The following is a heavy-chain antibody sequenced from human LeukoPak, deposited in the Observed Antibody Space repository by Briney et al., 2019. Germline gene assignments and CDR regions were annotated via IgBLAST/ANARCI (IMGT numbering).Heavy chain of an antibody. CDR2: IYYSGST. CDR3: ARLLWFGELFGYFDY. J-gene: IGHJ4*02. CDR1: GGSISSYY. Sequence: SETLSLICTVSGGSISSYYWSWIRQPPGKGLEWIGYIYYSGSTNYNPSLKSRVTISVDTSKNQFSLKLSSVTAADTAVYYCARLLWFGELFGYFDYWGQGALVTVSS. D-gene: IGHD3-10*01. V-gene: IGHV4-59*08.